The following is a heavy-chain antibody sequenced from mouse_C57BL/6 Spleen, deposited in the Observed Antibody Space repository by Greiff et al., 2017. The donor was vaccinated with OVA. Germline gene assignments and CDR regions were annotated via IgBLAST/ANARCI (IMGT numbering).Heavy chain of an antibody. J-gene: IGHJ4*01. CDR2: INPNNGGT. CDR1: GYTFTDYY. CDR3: ARGYAMDY. V-gene: IGHV1-26*01. Sequence: EVQLQQSGPELVKPGASVKISCKASGYTFTDYYMNWVKQSHGKSLEWIGDINPNNGGTSYNQKFKSKATLTVDKSSSTAYMQLSSLTSEDSAVYYCARGYAMDYWGQGTSVTVSS.